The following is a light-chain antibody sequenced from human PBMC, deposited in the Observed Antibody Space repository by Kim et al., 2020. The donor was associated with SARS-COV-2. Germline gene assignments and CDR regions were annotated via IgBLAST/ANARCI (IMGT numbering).Light chain of an antibody. CDR2: KAS. CDR3: QQYNSYSPRT. CDR1: QRISSW. V-gene: IGKV1-5*03. Sequence: DIQMTQSPSTLSASVGDRVTITCRASQRISSWLAWYQQKPGKAPKLLIYKASSLESGVPSRFSGRGTETEFTLTISSLQPDDLATYTCQQYNSYSPRTFVGGTKVDIK. J-gene: IGKJ4*01.